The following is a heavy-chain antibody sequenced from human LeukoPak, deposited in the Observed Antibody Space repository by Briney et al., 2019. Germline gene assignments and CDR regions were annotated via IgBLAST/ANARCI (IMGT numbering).Heavy chain of an antibody. CDR3: ARAVHDYDYYYCYMDV. Sequence: ASVKVSCKPSVYTFTSYGISWVRPAPGQGREWMGWISAYNGNTNYAQKLQGRVTMTTDTSTSTAYMELRSLRSDAAAVYYFARAVHDYDYYYCYMDVWGKGTTVTISS. J-gene: IGHJ6*03. D-gene: IGHD4-17*01. CDR2: ISAYNGNT. CDR1: VYTFTSYG. V-gene: IGHV1-18*01.